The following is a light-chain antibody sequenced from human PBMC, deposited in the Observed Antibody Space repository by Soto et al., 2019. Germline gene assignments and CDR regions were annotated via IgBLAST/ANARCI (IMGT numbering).Light chain of an antibody. CDR1: QGISSY. CDR3: QQYYSYPET. Sequence: IRMTQSPSSLSASTGDRVTITCVASQGISSYLAWYQQKPGKAPKLLIYAASSLQSGVPSRFSGSGSGTDFTLTISCLQSEDFATYYCQQYYSYPETFGQGTKVDI. V-gene: IGKV1-8*01. J-gene: IGKJ1*01. CDR2: AAS.